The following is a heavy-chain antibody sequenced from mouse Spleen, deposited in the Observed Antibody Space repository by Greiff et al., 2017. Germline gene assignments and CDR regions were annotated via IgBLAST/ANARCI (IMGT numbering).Heavy chain of an antibody. V-gene: IGHV2-2*01. CDR3: ASPTTVVATGYFDV. J-gene: IGHJ1*01. Sequence: QVQLQQSGPGLVQPSQSLSITCTVSGFSLTSYGVHWVRQSPGKGLEWLGVIWSGGSTDYNAAFISRLSISKDNSKSQVFFKMNSLQADDTAIYYCASPTTVVATGYFDVWGAGTTVTVSS. D-gene: IGHD1-1*01. CDR2: IWSGGST. CDR1: GFSLTSYG.